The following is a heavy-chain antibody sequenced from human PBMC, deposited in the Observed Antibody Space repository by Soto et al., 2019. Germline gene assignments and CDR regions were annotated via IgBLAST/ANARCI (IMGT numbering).Heavy chain of an antibody. J-gene: IGHJ4*02. CDR3: ARDRVLSGYSSEFDY. Sequence: EVQLVESGGDLVQPGGSLRLSCAASGFAFSQYWINWVRQSPGKGLEWVAIMNHDGSKRYYGASVMGRFTISRDNVKTALYLQMNSLRYDDTAIYFCARDRVLSGYSSEFDYWGLGTRVTVTS. CDR1: GFAFSQYW. V-gene: IGHV3-7*01. CDR2: MNHDGSKR. D-gene: IGHD5-12*01.